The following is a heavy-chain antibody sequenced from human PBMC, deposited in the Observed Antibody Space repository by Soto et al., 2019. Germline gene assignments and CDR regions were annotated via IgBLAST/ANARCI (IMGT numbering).Heavy chain of an antibody. D-gene: IGHD1-1*01. Sequence: QVQLQESGPGLGKPSQTLSLTCTVSGGSISSGGYYWSWIRQHPGKGLEWIGYIYYSGITYYNPSLKRPITISVDTSKNQFSLELKSVTAADKAVDYCAKDRWKDDYVDYWGQGTLVTVSS. V-gene: IGHV4-31*01. CDR1: GGSISSGGYY. J-gene: IGHJ4*02. CDR2: IYYSGIT. CDR3: AKDRWKDDYVDY.